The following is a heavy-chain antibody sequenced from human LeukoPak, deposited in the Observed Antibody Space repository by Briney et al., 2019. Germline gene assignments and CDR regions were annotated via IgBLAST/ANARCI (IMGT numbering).Heavy chain of an antibody. D-gene: IGHD2-2*01. V-gene: IGHV1-69*04. J-gene: IGHJ6*02. CDR1: GGTFSSYA. Sequence: GASVKVSCKASGGTFSSYAISWVRQAPGQGLEWMGRIIPILGIANYAQKFQGRVTITADKSTSTAYMELSSLRSEDTAVYYCARDRCSSTSCYTLYGMGVWGQGTTVTVSS. CDR2: IIPILGIA. CDR3: ARDRCSSTSCYTLYGMGV.